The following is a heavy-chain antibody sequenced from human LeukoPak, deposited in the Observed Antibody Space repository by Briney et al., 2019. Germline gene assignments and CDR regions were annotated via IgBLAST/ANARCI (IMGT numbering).Heavy chain of an antibody. CDR3: ARGSSSGWQHFDY. CDR2: LNGDGDYT. V-gene: IGHV3-74*01. J-gene: IGHJ4*02. CDR1: GFTFSNYW. Sequence: PGGSLRLSCAVSGFTFSNYWMYWVRQGPGKGLVWVSRLNGDGDYTNYEDSVKGRFTISRDNAKNTLYLQMNSLRAEDTAVYYCARGSSSGWQHFDYWGQGTLVTVSS. D-gene: IGHD6-19*01.